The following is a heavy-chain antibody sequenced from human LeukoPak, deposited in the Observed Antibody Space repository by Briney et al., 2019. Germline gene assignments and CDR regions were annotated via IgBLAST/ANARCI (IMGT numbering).Heavy chain of an antibody. CDR1: GFTLSTYS. D-gene: IGHD2-15*01. V-gene: IGHV3-48*01. CDR3: ARPGYCRGGSCLGCFDP. CDR2: ISSDSNTI. Sequence: GGSLRLSCAASGFTLSTYSMNWVRQAPGKGLEWLSYISSDSNTIYYADSVKGRFTISRDNTENSLYLQMNSLRAEDTAVYYCARPGYCRGGSCLGCFDPWGQGTLVTVSS. J-gene: IGHJ5*02.